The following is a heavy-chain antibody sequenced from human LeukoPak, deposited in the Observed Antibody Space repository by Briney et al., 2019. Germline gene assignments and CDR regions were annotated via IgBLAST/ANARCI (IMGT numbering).Heavy chain of an antibody. D-gene: IGHD3-22*01. CDR1: GGSISSYY. CDR3: ASFDSSGSMSY. V-gene: IGHV4-59*01. Sequence: SETLSLTCTVSGGSISSYYWSLIRQPPGKGLEWIGYIYYSGSTNYNPSLKSRVTISVDTSKNQFSLKPSSVTAADTAVYYCASFDSSGSMSYWGQGTLVTVSS. J-gene: IGHJ4*02. CDR2: IYYSGST.